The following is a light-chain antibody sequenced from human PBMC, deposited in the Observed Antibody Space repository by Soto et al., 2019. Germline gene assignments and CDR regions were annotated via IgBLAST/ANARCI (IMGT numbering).Light chain of an antibody. CDR1: SSDVGGNNH. J-gene: IGLJ1*01. V-gene: IGLV2-14*01. Sequence: QSALTQPASVSGSPGQSITISCAGTSSDVGGNNHVSWYQQHPGKAPKLIIYGVTNRPSGVSYRFSGSKSGNTASLTISGLQAEDEAYYYCNSFAGSRGYVFGTGTKVTVL. CDR2: GVT. CDR3: NSFAGSRGYV.